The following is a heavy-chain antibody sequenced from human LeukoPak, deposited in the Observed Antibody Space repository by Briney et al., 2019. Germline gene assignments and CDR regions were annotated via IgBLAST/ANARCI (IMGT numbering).Heavy chain of an antibody. CDR1: GVSFSGYY. D-gene: IGHD4-17*01. V-gene: IGHV4-34*01. J-gene: IGHJ3*02. CDR3: AREARLVRRPTVKAFDI. Sequence: SETLSLTCAVYGVSFSGYYWSWIRQPPGKGLEWIGEINHSGSTNYNPSLKSRVTISVDTSKNQFSLKLSSVTATDTAVYYCAREARLVRRPTVKAFDIWGQGTMVTVSS. CDR2: INHSGST.